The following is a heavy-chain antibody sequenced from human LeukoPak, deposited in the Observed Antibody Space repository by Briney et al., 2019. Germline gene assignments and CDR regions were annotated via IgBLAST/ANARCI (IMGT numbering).Heavy chain of an antibody. Sequence: PGGSLRLSCAASGFTFSSYGMHWVRQAPGKGLEWVAFIRYDGSNKYYADSVKGRFTISRDNSKNTLYLQMNSLRAEDTAVYYCAKDRALGYGGLGYMDVWGKGTTVTVSS. CDR3: AKDRALGYGGLGYMDV. CDR2: IRYDGSNK. D-gene: IGHD4-23*01. V-gene: IGHV3-30*02. J-gene: IGHJ6*03. CDR1: GFTFSSYG.